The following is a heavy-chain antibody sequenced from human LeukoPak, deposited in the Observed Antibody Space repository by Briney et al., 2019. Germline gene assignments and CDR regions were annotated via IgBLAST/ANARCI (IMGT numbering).Heavy chain of an antibody. CDR3: ARTIRGY. Sequence: GGSLRLSCAASGFTFSNYWMSWVRQAPGKGLEWVANIKEDGSEKYYVDSVKGRFTISRDNAKDSLYLQMNSLRAEDTAVYYCARTIRGYWGQGTLVTVSS. CDR1: GFTFSNYW. CDR2: IKEDGSEK. D-gene: IGHD3-10*01. V-gene: IGHV3-7*01. J-gene: IGHJ4*02.